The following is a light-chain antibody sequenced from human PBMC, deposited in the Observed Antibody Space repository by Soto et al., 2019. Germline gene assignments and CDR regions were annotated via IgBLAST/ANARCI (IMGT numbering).Light chain of an antibody. CDR2: GAS. CDR3: QQYGGSPRT. J-gene: IGKJ1*01. CDR1: QSISSNF. V-gene: IGKV3-20*01. Sequence: EIVLTQSPGSLSLSPGEGATLSCRASQSISSNFLAWYQQKRGQAPRLLIHGASNRATGIPDRFSGSRSGTDCTLTITRLEPEDFAVYYCQQYGGSPRTLGQGTKVDIK.